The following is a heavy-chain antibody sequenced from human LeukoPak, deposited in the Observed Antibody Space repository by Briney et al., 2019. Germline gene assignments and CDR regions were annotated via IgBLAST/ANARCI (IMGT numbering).Heavy chain of an antibody. V-gene: IGHV4-39*01. J-gene: IGHJ4*02. CDR1: GGSISSSSYY. CDR2: IYHSGSA. CDR3: ARQSTDRSGGNGKIDC. D-gene: IGHD2-15*01. Sequence: KPSETLSLTCTVSGGSISSSSYYWGWIRQPPGKGLEWIGSIYHSGSAYYNPSLKSRVTISVDTSKNQFSLKLSAVTAADTAVYYCARQSTDRSGGNGKIDCWGQGTLVTVSS.